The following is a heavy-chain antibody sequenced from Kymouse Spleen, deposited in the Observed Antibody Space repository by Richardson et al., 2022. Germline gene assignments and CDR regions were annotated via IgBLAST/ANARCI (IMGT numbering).Heavy chain of an antibody. J-gene: IGHJ6*02. CDR1: GGSVSSGSYY. V-gene: IGHV4-61*01. D-gene: IGHD6-13*01. CDR2: IYYSGST. Sequence: QVQLQESGPGLVKPSETLSLTCTVSGGSVSSGSYYWSWIRQPPGKGLEWIGYIYYSGSTNYNPSLKSRVTISVDTSKNQFSLKLSSVTAADTAVYYCARDWGIAAADSYYYYGMDVWGQGTTVTVSS. CDR3: ARDWGIAAADSYYYYGMDV.